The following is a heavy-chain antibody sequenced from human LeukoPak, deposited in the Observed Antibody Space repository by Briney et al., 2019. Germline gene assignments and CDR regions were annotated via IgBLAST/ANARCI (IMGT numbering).Heavy chain of an antibody. V-gene: IGHV4-38-2*02. J-gene: IGHJ4*02. D-gene: IGHD6-6*01. CDR2: IYHSGST. CDR3: ARVSHSSSSGDY. CDR1: GYSISSGYY. Sequence: PSETLSLTCTVSGYSISSGYYWGWIRQPPGKGLEWIGSIYHSGSTYYNPSLKSRVTISVDTSKNQFSPKLSSVTAADTAVYYCARVSHSSSSGDYWGQGTPVTVPS.